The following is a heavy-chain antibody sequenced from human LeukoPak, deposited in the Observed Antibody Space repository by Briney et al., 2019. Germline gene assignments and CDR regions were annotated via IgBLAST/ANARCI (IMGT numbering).Heavy chain of an antibody. CDR3: ARGPGSAYYFNY. V-gene: IGHV5-51*01. D-gene: IGHD5-12*01. J-gene: IGHJ4*02. CDR1: DSTFTSYW. Sequence: GESLNISCKGSDSTFTSYWIGWARQMPGKGLEWMGIIYPGDSDTRYSPSFQGQVTISADKSISTAYLQSSSLKASDTAMYYCARGPGSAYYFNYWGQGTLVTASS. CDR2: IYPGDSDT.